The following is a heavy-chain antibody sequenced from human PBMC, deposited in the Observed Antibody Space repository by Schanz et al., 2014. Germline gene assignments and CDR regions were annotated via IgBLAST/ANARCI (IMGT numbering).Heavy chain of an antibody. CDR2: ISHDGHRD. Sequence: VQLLESGGGLVQPGGSLRLSCAASGFTFHTYDMHWVRQAPGKGLEWVAQISHDGHRDFYADSVKGRFTVSRDNNWKTLSLQMNSLTAEDTAVYYCARGVRIDYWGQGTLVTVSS. CDR1: GFTFHTYD. J-gene: IGHJ4*02. D-gene: IGHD3-3*01. V-gene: IGHV3-30-3*01. CDR3: ARGVRIDY.